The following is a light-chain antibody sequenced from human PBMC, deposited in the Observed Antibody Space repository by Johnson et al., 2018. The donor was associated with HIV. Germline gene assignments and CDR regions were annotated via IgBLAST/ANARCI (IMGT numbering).Light chain of an antibody. J-gene: IGLJ1*01. CDR3: GTWDSSLSAYV. V-gene: IGLV1-51*01. Sequence: SVLTQPPSVSAAPGQKVIISCSGRSSNIGSNYVSWYQHLPGTAPKLLIYDNNKRPSGIPDRFSGSKSGTSATLGITGLQTGGEADYYCGTWDSSLSAYVFGTGTKVTVL. CDR1: SSNIGSNY. CDR2: DNN.